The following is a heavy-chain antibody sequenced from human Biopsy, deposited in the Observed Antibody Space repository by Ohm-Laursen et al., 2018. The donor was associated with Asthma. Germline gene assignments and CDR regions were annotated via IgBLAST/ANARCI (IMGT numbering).Heavy chain of an antibody. CDR3: ARHWDWGSFFDY. CDR2: ISYTGSA. Sequence: SETLSLTCTVSGGSMSSSSYYWGWIRQPPGKGLEWMGSISYTGSAYHTPSLKSRVTISVDTSKNHFSRKLSSVTAADTAVYYCARHWDWGSFFDYWGQGTPVTVSS. V-gene: IGHV4-39*01. D-gene: IGHD7-27*01. J-gene: IGHJ4*02. CDR1: GGSMSSSSYY.